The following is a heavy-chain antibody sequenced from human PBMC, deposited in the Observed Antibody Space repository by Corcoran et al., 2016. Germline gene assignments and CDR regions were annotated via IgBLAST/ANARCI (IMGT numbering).Heavy chain of an antibody. V-gene: IGHV3-30*18. CDR1: GFTFSSSG. CDR2: ISYDGSNK. D-gene: IGHD1-26*01. J-gene: IGHJ6*01. CDR3: VKVRDSEINYYYYGIDV. Sequence: QVQLMESGEDVVKPGRSLRLSCAASGFTFSSSGMHWVRQAPGKGLEWVAVISYDGSNKYYADSVKGRFPISRDNSKNTLYLQMNSRRAEETAVYYCVKVRDSEINYYYYGIDVWGQGTTVTVSS.